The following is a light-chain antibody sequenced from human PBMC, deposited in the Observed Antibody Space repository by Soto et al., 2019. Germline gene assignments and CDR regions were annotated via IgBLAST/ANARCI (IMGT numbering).Light chain of an antibody. J-gene: IGKJ5*01. CDR3: QQYGSSIT. CDR2: GAS. CDR1: ESVSSIY. Sequence: ENVLTQSPGTLSLSPGERATLSCRASESVSSIYVAWYQQKPGQAPTRLIYGASTRATGIPDRFSGSGSGTDFTLTINRLEPEDFAVYYCQQYGSSITFGQGTRLEI. V-gene: IGKV3-20*01.